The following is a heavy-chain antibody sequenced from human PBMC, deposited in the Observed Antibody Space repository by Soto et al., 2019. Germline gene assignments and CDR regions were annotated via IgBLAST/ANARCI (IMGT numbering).Heavy chain of an antibody. CDR3: ARDRRYGMDV. CDR1: GGSFSGYY. V-gene: IGHV4-34*01. J-gene: IGHJ6*02. CDR2: INHSGST. Sequence: QVQLQQWGAGLLKPSETLSLTCAVYGGSFSGYYWSWIRQPPGKGLEWIGEINHSGSTNYNPSLKSRVTISVDTSKNQFSLQLSSVTAADTAVYYCARDRRYGMDVWGQGTTVTVSS.